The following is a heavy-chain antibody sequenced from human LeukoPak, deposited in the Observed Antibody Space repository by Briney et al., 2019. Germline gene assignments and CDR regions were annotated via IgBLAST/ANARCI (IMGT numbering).Heavy chain of an antibody. D-gene: IGHD3-10*01. Sequence: SETLSLTCSVSGGSISGHYWSWIRQTPGKGLEWIGYIHYSGSSNYRPSLMSRIIISVDTSNNQSSLKINSGTAADTAVYYCAREVVYAAGSTYIDRWGQGTLVIVSS. CDR3: AREVVYAAGSTYIDR. V-gene: IGHV4-59*11. J-gene: IGHJ5*02. CDR1: GGSISGHY. CDR2: IHYSGSS.